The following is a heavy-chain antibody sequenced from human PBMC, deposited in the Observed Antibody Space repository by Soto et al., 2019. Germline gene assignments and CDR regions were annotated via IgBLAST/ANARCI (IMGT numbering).Heavy chain of an antibody. V-gene: IGHV3-72*01. J-gene: IGHJ3*01. CDR1: GFTLSDYY. CDR3: ARTKSYGAYDV. D-gene: IGHD3-10*01. Sequence: EVKLVESGGGLVQPGGSLRLSCAVSGFTLSDYYIDWVRQAPGKGLEWLARSRDKANSFSTDYAASVKGRLSISRDDSESSVFLQMNSLRTEDTALYYCARTKSYGAYDVWGQWTVVIVSS. CDR2: SRDKANSFST.